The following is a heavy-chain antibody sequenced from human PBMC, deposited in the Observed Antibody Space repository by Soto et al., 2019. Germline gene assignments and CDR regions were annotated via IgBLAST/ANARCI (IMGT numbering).Heavy chain of an antibody. Sequence: SETLSLTWTVSGGSISSSSYYWGWIRQPPGKGLEWIGSIYYSGSTYYNPSLKSRVTISVDTSKNQFSLKLSSVTAADTAVYYCARQGGSYYGNEYYFDYWGQGTLVTVSS. CDR2: IYYSGST. D-gene: IGHD1-26*01. CDR3: ARQGGSYYGNEYYFDY. CDR1: GGSISSSSYY. J-gene: IGHJ4*02. V-gene: IGHV4-39*01.